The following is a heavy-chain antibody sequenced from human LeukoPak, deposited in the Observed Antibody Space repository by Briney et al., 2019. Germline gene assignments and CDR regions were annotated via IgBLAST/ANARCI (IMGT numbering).Heavy chain of an antibody. V-gene: IGHV4-38-2*02. Sequence: SETLSLTCTVSGYSINDGYYWGWIRQPPGKGLEWIGSVYHSGTTYYNPSLQSRVGISADMSRNQFSLRLNSMTAADTAVYYCVRDEAEFGNRQWYFDLWGRGTLVIVSS. CDR1: GYSINDGYY. D-gene: IGHD2/OR15-2a*01. J-gene: IGHJ2*01. CDR3: VRDEAEFGNRQWYFDL. CDR2: VYHSGTT.